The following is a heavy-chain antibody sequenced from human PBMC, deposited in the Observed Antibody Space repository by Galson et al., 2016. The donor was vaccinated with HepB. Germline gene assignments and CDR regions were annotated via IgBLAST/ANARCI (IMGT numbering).Heavy chain of an antibody. V-gene: IGHV3-23*01. CDR1: GITFSSFA. CDR3: AKVIQLRSIDMTFDY. CDR2: IRYIGSSNDSP. Sequence: SLRLSCAASGITFSSFAMSWVRQAAGKGLEWVSTIRYIGSSNDSPYYADSVKGRFTISRDNSKNMLYLQMNSLRAEDTAVYYCAKVIQLRSIDMTFDYWGQGTLVTVSS. D-gene: IGHD1-1*01. J-gene: IGHJ4*02.